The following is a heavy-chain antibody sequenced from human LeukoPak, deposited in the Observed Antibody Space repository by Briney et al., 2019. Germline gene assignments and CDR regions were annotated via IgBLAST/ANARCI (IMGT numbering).Heavy chain of an antibody. CDR3: AGGWGPHDAFDI. CDR2: INPSGGST. V-gene: IGHV1-46*01. J-gene: IGHJ3*02. Sequence: ASVKVSCKASGYTFTSYYMHWVRQAPGQGLEWMGIINPSGGSTSYAQKFQGRVTISVDTSKNQFSLKLSSVTAADTAVYYCAGGWGPHDAFDIWGQGTVVTVSS. D-gene: IGHD6-19*01. CDR1: GYTFTSYY.